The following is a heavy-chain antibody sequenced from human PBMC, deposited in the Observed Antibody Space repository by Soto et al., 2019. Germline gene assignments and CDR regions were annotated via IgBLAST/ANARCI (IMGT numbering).Heavy chain of an antibody. Sequence: SETLSLTCTVSGGSISSSSYFWGWIRQPPGKGLEWIGSIYYSGGTYYNPSLKSRVTISVDTSKNQFSLKLSSVTAADTAVYYCASVNILTGYYLDQWGQGTLVTVS. V-gene: IGHV4-39*01. CDR2: IYYSGGT. CDR3: ASVNILTGYYLDQ. D-gene: IGHD3-9*01. CDR1: GGSISSSSYF. J-gene: IGHJ4*02.